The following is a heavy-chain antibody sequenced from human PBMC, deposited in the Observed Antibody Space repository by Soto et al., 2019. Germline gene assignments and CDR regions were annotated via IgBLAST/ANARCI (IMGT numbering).Heavy chain of an antibody. D-gene: IGHD6-19*01. Sequence: GESLKISCKGSGYSFSSFWVAWVRQTPGKGLEWLGIIYPGDLDSRYTSSFQGHVIISADKSSNTVYLQWSSLKASDTAMYYCARSIAVTGTYFSGLDVWGQGTPVTVSS. CDR3: ARSIAVTGTYFSGLDV. V-gene: IGHV5-51*01. CDR1: GYSFSSFW. CDR2: IYPGDLDS. J-gene: IGHJ6*02.